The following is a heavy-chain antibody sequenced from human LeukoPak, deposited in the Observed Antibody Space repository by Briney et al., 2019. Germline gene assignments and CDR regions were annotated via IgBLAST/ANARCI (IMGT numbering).Heavy chain of an antibody. CDR1: GYSISSGYY. CDR3: ARARSGWNERYYFNY. V-gene: IGHV4-38-2*01. CDR2: IYHSGST. D-gene: IGHD6-19*01. J-gene: IGHJ4*02. Sequence: SETLSLTCAVSGYSISSGYYWGWIRQPPGKGLEWIGSIYHSGSTYYNPSLKSRVTISVDTSKNQFSLKLSSVTAADTAVYYCARARSGWNERYYFNYWGQGTLVTVSS.